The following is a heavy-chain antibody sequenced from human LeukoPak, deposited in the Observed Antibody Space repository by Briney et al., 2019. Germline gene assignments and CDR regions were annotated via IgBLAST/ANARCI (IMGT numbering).Heavy chain of an antibody. CDR3: AKTLWFRGPYGWFDP. Sequence: PGGSLRLSCAASGFTFSTYAMSWVRQAPGKGLEWVSTISGSNSNTYYPDSVKGRFTISRDNSKNTPYLQMNSLRAEDTAVYYCAKTLWFRGPYGWFDPWGQGTLVTVSS. D-gene: IGHD3-10*01. CDR1: GFTFSTYA. CDR2: ISGSNSNT. V-gene: IGHV3-23*01. J-gene: IGHJ5*02.